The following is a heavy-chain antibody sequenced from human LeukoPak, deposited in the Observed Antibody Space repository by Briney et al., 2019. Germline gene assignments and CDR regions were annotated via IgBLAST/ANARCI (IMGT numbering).Heavy chain of an antibody. V-gene: IGHV3-53*01. CDR3: ARARYSSPVAFDI. Sequence: GGSLRLSCAASGFTVSSNYMSWVRQAPRKGLEWVSVIYSGGSTYYADSVKGRFTISRDNSKNTLYLQMNSLRAEDTAVYYCARARYSSPVAFDIWGQGTMVTVSS. J-gene: IGHJ3*02. CDR1: GFTVSSNY. CDR2: IYSGGST. D-gene: IGHD6-13*01.